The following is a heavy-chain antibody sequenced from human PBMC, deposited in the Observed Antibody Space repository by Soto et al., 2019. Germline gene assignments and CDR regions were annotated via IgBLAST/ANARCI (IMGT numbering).Heavy chain of an antibody. Sequence: EVQLEESGGGSIQPGGSLRLSCSVSGFTFSNFWMHWVRQIPGKGLVWVARINGDGTSKKYADSVKGRFTISRDNVKNTLYLQMKSHNVDDTAMYYCVRDFDWYFDVWGRGTLVTVSS. CDR1: GFTFSNFW. V-gene: IGHV3-74*01. CDR2: INGDGTSK. J-gene: IGHJ2*01. CDR3: VRDFDWYFDV.